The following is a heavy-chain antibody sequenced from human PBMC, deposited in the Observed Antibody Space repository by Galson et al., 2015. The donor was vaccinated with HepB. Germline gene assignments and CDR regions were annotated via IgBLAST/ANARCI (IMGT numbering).Heavy chain of an antibody. CDR3: ASALRFLELSGLDYFDY. J-gene: IGHJ4*02. D-gene: IGHD3-3*01. CDR2: ILYDGSNE. V-gene: IGHV3-30*03. Sequence: SLRLSCAASGITFSSYGMHWVRQAPGKGLEWVAVILYDGSNEYYTDSVKGRFTISRDNSKNTLYLQMNGLRAEDTAVYYCASALRFLELSGLDYFDYWGQGTPVTVSS. CDR1: GITFSSYG.